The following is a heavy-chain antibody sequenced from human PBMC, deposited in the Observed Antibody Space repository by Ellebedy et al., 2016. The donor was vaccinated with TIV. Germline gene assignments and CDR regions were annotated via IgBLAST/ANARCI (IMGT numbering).Heavy chain of an antibody. J-gene: IGHJ4*02. V-gene: IGHV3-7*01. Sequence: GESLKISCIASGFNFGTYWMTWVRQAPGKGLEWVAIIKEDGSVKHYLDSVKGRFTISRDNARKSLFLQMNSLRGDDTAVYYCARGRGGSTGSDYFDYWGQGTLVTVSS. D-gene: IGHD2-2*01. CDR3: ARGRGGSTGSDYFDY. CDR2: IKEDGSVK. CDR1: GFNFGTYW.